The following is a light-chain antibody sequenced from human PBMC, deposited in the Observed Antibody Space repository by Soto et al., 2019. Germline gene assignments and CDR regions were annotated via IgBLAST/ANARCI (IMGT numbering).Light chain of an antibody. J-gene: IGKJ2*01. V-gene: IGKV3-11*01. CDR2: DAF. CDR1: QSISSY. CDR3: QHLRA. Sequence: EIVLTQSPATLSLSPGERATPSCRASQSISSYLAWYPQKPCQAPRLLIYDAFNRATGIPARFSGSGSGTDFTLTISSLEPEDFAVYYCQHLRAFGQGNKLEI.